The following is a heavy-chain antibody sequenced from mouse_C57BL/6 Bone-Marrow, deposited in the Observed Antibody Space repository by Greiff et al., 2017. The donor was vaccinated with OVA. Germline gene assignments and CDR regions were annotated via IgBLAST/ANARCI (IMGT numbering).Heavy chain of an antibody. CDR1: GYTFTSYW. CDR3: ARPYDYDRDYYAMDY. Sequence: QVQLQQPGAELVKPGASVKLSCKASGYTFTSYWMHWVKQRPGQGLEWIGMIHPNSGSTNYNEKCKSKATLTVEKSSSTAYMQLSSLTSEDSAVYYCARPYDYDRDYYAMDYWGQGTSVTVSS. CDR2: IHPNSGST. D-gene: IGHD2-4*01. V-gene: IGHV1-64*01. J-gene: IGHJ4*01.